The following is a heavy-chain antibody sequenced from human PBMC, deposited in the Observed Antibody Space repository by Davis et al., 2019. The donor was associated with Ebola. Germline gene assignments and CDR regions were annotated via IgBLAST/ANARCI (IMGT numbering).Heavy chain of an antibody. D-gene: IGHD1-26*01. CDR3: ARDQEKWELLLPGY. CDR2: ISSSSSYI. CDR1: GFTFSSYS. V-gene: IGHV3-21*01. J-gene: IGHJ4*02. Sequence: GESLKISCAASGFTFSSYSMNWVRQAPGKWLEWVSSISSSSSYIYYADSVKGRFTISRDNSKNTLYLQMGSLRAEDMAVYYCARDQEKWELLLPGYWGQGTLVTVSS.